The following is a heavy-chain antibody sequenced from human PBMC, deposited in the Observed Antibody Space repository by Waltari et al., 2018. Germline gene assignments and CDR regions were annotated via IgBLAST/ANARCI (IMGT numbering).Heavy chain of an antibody. CDR1: ESTFSSYA. D-gene: IGHD3-22*01. CDR2: IAYNERNI. J-gene: IGHJ6*02. V-gene: IGHV3-30*09. Sequence: QAQLVESGGGVVQPGRSLILSCAASESTFSSYAMHWVRPAPGKGLEWVAVIAYNERNIYYVDSVKGRFAISRDNSKKMLYLQMNSLRAEDTAVYYCARDYCDRTNCHGMDVWGQGTTVTVSS. CDR3: ARDYCDRTNCHGMDV.